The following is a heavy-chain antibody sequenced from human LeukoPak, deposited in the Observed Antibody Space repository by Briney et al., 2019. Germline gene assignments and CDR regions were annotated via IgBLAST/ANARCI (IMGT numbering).Heavy chain of an antibody. J-gene: IGHJ4*02. CDR1: GFTFSSYW. Sequence: GGSLRLSCAASGFTFSSYWMSWVRQAPGKGLEWVANIKQDGSEKYYVDSVKGRFTISRDNAKNSLYLQMNSLRAENTAVYYCARARTLVATIPHYFDYWGQGTLVTVSS. CDR3: ARARTLVATIPHYFDY. D-gene: IGHD5-12*01. CDR2: IKQDGSEK. V-gene: IGHV3-7*01.